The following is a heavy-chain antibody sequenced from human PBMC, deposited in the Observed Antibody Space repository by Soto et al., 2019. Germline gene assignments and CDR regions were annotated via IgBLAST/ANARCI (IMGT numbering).Heavy chain of an antibody. Sequence: QVQLVESGGGVVQPGRSLRLSCAASGFTFTRYAVHWFRQAPGKGLEWVAVISYDGRNKYYADSMKGRLTISRDNSKNTLYLKVNSLRNEDTAVYYCARGVEQLVPYFDSWGQGTLVTVSS. V-gene: IGHV3-30*04. D-gene: IGHD6-6*01. CDR2: ISYDGRNK. CDR1: GFTFTRYA. J-gene: IGHJ4*02. CDR3: ARGVEQLVPYFDS.